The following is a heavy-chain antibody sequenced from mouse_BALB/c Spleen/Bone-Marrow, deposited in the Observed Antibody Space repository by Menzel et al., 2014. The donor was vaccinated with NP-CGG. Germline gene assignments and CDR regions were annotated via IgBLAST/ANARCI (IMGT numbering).Heavy chain of an antibody. CDR3: AGGGGSSYNYAMDY. CDR2: ISYSGST. J-gene: IGHJ4*01. Sequence: EVQLQQSGPSLVKPSQSLSLTCSVTGDSITSGYWNWIRKFPGNKLEYMGYISYSGSTYYNPSLKSRISITQDTSKNQYYLQLNYVKTENTATEYCAGGGGSSYNYAMDYWGQGTSVTVSS. CDR1: GDSITSGY. V-gene: IGHV3-8*02. D-gene: IGHD1-1*01.